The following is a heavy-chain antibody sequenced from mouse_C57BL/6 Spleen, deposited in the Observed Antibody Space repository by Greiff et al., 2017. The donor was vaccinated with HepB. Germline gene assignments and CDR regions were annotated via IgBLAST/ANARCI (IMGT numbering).Heavy chain of an antibody. V-gene: IGHV1-50*01. CDR2: IDPSDSYT. J-gene: IGHJ1*03. CDR3: ARRFTTIVRYFDV. Sequence: QVQLQQPGAELVKPGASVKLSCKASGYTFTSYWMQWVKQRPGQGLEWIGEIDPSDSYTNYNQKFKGKATLTVVTSSSTAYIQLSSLTSEDSAVYYCARRFTTIVRYFDVWGTGTTVTVSS. CDR1: GYTFTSYW. D-gene: IGHD1-1*01.